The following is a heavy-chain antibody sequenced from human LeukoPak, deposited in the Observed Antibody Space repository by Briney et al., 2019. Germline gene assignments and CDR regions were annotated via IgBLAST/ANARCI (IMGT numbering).Heavy chain of an antibody. V-gene: IGHV3-7*01. Sequence: GGSLRLSCAATGFTFSSCWMTWIRQAPGKGVEWVANIKQDGSEKYYVDSVKGRFTISRDNAKNSLYLQMNSLGAEDTAVYYCARDTGGGYSCYDCWGQGTLVTVSS. CDR2: IKQDGSEK. J-gene: IGHJ4*02. CDR3: ARDTGGGYSCYDC. D-gene: IGHD5-18*01. CDR1: GFTFSSCW.